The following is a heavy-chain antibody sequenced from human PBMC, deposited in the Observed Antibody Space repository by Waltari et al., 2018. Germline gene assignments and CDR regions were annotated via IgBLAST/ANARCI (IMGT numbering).Heavy chain of an antibody. V-gene: IGHV4-39*07. CDR1: GGSISSSSYY. CDR3: ARAPAWSTRVRFGFDY. CDR2: IYYSGGT. J-gene: IGHJ4*02. D-gene: IGHD3-16*01. Sequence: QLQLQESGPGLVKPSETLSLTCTVSGGSISSSSYYWGWIRQPPGKGLEWIGSIYYSGGTFYNPALKRRGTRLVGPSKKQFSLKPSSVTAADTAGELCARAPAWSTRVRFGFDYWGQGTLVTVSS.